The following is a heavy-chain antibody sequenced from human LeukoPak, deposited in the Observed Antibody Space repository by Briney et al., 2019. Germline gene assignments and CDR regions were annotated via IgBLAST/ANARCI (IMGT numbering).Heavy chain of an antibody. Sequence: GGSLRLSCAASGFTFSTYSMNWVRQAPGKGLEWVSSISSSSTYIYYADSVKGRFTISRDNAKDSLYLQMNNLRAEDTAVYYCARWDRFHGVWGQGTLVTVSS. J-gene: IGHJ4*02. CDR2: ISSSSTYI. D-gene: IGHD1-14*01. V-gene: IGHV3-21*01. CDR1: GFTFSTYS. CDR3: ARWDRFHGV.